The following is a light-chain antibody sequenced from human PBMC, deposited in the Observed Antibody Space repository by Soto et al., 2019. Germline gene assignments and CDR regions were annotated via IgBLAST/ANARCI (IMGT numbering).Light chain of an antibody. CDR1: SSNIGAGYD. J-gene: IGLJ2*01. Sequence: QPVLTQPPSVSGAPGQRVTISCTGSSSNIGAGYDVHWYQQLPGTPPKLLIYGNSNRPSRVPDRFSCSKSCTSASLAITGVQAEDEADYCFQSYDSSLSGVVFGGGTKLTVL. V-gene: IGLV1-40*01. CDR2: GNS. CDR3: QSYDSSLSGVV.